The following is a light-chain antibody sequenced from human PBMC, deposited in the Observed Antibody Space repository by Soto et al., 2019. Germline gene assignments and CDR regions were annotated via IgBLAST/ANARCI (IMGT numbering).Light chain of an antibody. J-gene: IGKJ1*01. CDR2: DAS. Sequence: DIQMTQSPSNLSASVGDSVTITCRASHIVSRYLAWYQQKTGKVPKLLIYDASSLESEVPSRFSGGGSGTEFTLTISSLQADDFATYYCQQYSSHATFGQGTKVEIK. CDR3: QQYSSHAT. CDR1: HIVSRY. V-gene: IGKV1-5*01.